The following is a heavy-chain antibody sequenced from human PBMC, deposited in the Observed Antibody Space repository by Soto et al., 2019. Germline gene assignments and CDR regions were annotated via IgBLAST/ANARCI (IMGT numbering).Heavy chain of an antibody. CDR3: ARVITLYSGSFRYFDY. CDR2: LKEDGSEE. D-gene: IGHD3-10*01. Sequence: EVQLVESGGGLVQPGGSLRLSCAASGFTFTSYWMSWVRQAPGQGLEWGANLKEDGSEEKYVDSVKGRFTISRDIAKNSRCLQMNSLRPEDTAVYYCARVITLYSGSFRYFDYWGQGTLVTVSS. V-gene: IGHV3-7*04. CDR1: GFTFTSYW. J-gene: IGHJ4*02.